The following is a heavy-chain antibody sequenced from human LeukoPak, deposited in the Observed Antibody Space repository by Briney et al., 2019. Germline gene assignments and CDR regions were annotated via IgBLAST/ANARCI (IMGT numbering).Heavy chain of an antibody. D-gene: IGHD5-18*01. V-gene: IGHV4-59*01. Sequence: SETLSLTCTVSGGSISSYYWSWIRQPPGKGLEWIGYIYYSGSTSYNPSLKSRVTISVDTSKNQFSLKLSSVTAADTAVYYCASVDTAMVDLYFDLWGRGTLATVSS. CDR3: ASVDTAMVDLYFDL. J-gene: IGHJ2*01. CDR1: GGSISSYY. CDR2: IYYSGST.